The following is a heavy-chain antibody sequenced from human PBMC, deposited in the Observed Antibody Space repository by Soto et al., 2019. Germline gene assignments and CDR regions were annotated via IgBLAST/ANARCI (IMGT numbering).Heavy chain of an antibody. V-gene: IGHV3-30-3*01. CDR2: ISYDGSNK. Sequence: QVQLVESGGGVVQPGRSLRLSCAASGFTFSSYAMHWVRQAPGKGLEWVAVISYDGSNKYYADSVKGRFTISRDNSKNTLYLQMNSLRAEDTAVYYCARGSDSSEYFQHWGQGTLVTVSS. CDR3: ARGSDSSEYFQH. J-gene: IGHJ1*01. CDR1: GFTFSSYA. D-gene: IGHD6-13*01.